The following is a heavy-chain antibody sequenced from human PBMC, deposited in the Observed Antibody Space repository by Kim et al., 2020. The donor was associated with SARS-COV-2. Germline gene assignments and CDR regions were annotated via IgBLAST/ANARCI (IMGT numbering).Heavy chain of an antibody. V-gene: IGHV3-30*07. CDR3: ARADRDYYYDSSGYDAFDI. J-gene: IGHJ3*02. D-gene: IGHD3-22*01. Sequence: GRFTISGDNSKTTLYLQMNSLRAEDTAVYYCARADRDYYYDSSGYDAFDIWGQGTMVTVSS.